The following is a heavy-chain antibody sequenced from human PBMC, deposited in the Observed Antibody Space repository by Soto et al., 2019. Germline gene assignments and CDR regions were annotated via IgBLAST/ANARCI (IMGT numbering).Heavy chain of an antibody. D-gene: IGHD3-16*01. J-gene: IGHJ4*02. CDR1: GGSTRSYY. V-gene: IGHV4-4*07. CDR3: ARVPHYYYACGSYTYHHAY. Sequence: PENLPDTYTVSGGSTRSYYRSWIRQPPWKGLEWIGRSYTSGRTNYNPSLKSRVTISVDKSKNRFSLKLSSVTAADTAVYYCARVPHYYYACGSYTYHHAYWGQG. CDR2: SYTSGRT.